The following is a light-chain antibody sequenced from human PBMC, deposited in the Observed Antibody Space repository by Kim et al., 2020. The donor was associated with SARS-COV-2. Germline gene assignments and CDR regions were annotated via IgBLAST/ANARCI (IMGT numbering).Light chain of an antibody. CDR3: SSYIRGSTNYV. V-gene: IGLV2-14*01. CDR1: SSDVGGYKY. CDR2: EVD. Sequence: QSITFSCTGTSSDVGGYKYVSWYQQHPGKAPKLVIYEVDNRPSGVSIRFSGSKSGNTASLTISGLQAEDEADYYCSSYIRGSTNYVFGTGTKVTVL. J-gene: IGLJ1*01.